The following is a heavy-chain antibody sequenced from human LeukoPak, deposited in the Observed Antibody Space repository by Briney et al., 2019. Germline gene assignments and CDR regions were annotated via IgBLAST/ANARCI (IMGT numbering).Heavy chain of an antibody. Sequence: GRSLRLSCSASGFTFSSYGMNWVRQAPGKGVEWVSFIRYDGRIEYYAKSVKGRFTISRVNSMNTLFLQMNSLGPEDTAFYYCAKVYSGGRSLDQWGQGILVTVSS. D-gene: IGHD6-19*01. V-gene: IGHV3-30*02. CDR3: AKVYSGGRSLDQ. CDR1: GFTFSSYG. CDR2: IRYDGRIE. J-gene: IGHJ4*02.